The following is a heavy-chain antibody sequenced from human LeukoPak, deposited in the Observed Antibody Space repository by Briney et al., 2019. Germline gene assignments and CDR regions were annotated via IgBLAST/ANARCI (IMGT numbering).Heavy chain of an antibody. V-gene: IGHV4-34*01. J-gene: IGHJ4*02. CDR3: ARAAYYYDSSGYY. Sequence: SETLSLTCAVYGGSLSGYHWSWIRQPPGKGLEWIGEINHSGSTNYNPSLKSRVTISADTSKSQFSLKLSSVTAADTAMYYCARAAYYYDSSGYYWGQGTLVTVSS. CDR2: INHSGST. CDR1: GGSLSGYH. D-gene: IGHD3-22*01.